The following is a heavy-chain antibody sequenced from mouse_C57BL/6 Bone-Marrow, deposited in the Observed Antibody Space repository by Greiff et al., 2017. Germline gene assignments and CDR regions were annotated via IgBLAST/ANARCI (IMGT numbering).Heavy chain of an antibody. CDR1: GYTFTNYW. V-gene: IGHV1-63*01. CDR2: IYPGGGYT. Sequence: QVQLQQSGAELVMPGTSVKMSCKASGYTFTNYWIGWAKQRPGHGLEWIGDIYPGGGYTNYNEKFKGKATLTADKSSSTAYMQFSSLTSEDSAIYYCARLDGYSYVDYWGQGTTLTVSS. D-gene: IGHD2-3*01. J-gene: IGHJ2*01. CDR3: ARLDGYSYVDY.